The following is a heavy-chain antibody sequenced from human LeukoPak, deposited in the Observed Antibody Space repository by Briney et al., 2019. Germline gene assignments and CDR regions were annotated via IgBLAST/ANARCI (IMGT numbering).Heavy chain of an antibody. CDR2: ISYDGSNK. Sequence: PGGSLRLSCAASGFTFSSYAMHWVRQAPGKGLEWVAVISYDGSNKYYADSVKGRFTISRDNSKNTLYLQMNSLRAEDTAVYYCARDLEMGLPEGYFDYWGQGTLVTVSS. J-gene: IGHJ4*02. V-gene: IGHV3-30-3*01. D-gene: IGHD3-3*01. CDR3: ARDLEMGLPEGYFDY. CDR1: GFTFSSYA.